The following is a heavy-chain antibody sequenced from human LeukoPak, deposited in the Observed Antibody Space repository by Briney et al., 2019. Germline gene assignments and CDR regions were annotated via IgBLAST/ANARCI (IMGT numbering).Heavy chain of an antibody. Sequence: SVKVSCKASGGTFSSYAISWVGQAPGQGLEWMGGIIPIFGTANYAQKFQGRVTITADESTSTAYMELSSLRSEDTAVYYCARDLVPYYYDSSGHSRWAFDIWGQGTMVTVSS. CDR2: IIPIFGTA. J-gene: IGHJ3*02. D-gene: IGHD3-22*01. CDR1: GGTFSSYA. V-gene: IGHV1-69*13. CDR3: ARDLVPYYYDSSGHSRWAFDI.